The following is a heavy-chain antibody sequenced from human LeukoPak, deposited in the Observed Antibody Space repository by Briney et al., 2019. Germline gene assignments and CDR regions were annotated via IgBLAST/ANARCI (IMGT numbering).Heavy chain of an antibody. CDR1: GGSFSGYY. D-gene: IGHD3-10*01. J-gene: IGHJ5*02. CDR3: ARGQPHMVRGVLRSNWIDT. Sequence: SETLSLTCAVYGGSFSGYYWNWIRQPPGKGLEWIGEMNHSGSTNYNPSLKSRVTISVDTSKNQFSLKMTSVTAAGTAVYYCARGQPHMVRGVLRSNWIDTWGRGTLVTVSS. CDR2: MNHSGST. V-gene: IGHV4-34*01.